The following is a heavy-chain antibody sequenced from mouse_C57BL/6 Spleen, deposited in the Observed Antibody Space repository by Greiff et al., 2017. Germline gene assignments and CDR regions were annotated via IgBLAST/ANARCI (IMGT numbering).Heavy chain of an antibody. V-gene: IGHV1-22*01. CDR1: GYTFTDYN. J-gene: IGHJ3*01. D-gene: IGHD4-1*01. Sequence: VHVKQSGPELVKPGASVKMSCKASGYTFTDYNMHWVKQSHGKSLEWIGYINPNNGGTSYNQKFKGKATLTVNKSSSTAYMELRSLTSEDSAVYYCARDETGTFAYWGQGTLVTVSA. CDR2: INPNNGGT. CDR3: ARDETGTFAY.